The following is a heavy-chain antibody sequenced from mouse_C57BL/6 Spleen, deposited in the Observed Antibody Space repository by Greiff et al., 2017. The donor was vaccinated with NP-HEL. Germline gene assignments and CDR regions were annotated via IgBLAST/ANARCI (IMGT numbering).Heavy chain of an antibody. J-gene: IGHJ4*01. CDR1: GYTFTSYW. Sequence: QVQLQQPGAELVKPGASVKLSCKASGYTFTSYWMQWVKQRPGQGLEWIGEIDPSDSYTNYNQKFKGKATLTVDTSSSTAYMQLSSLTSEDSAVYYCARRRSYDYDVYAMDYWGQGTSVTVSS. CDR3: ARRRSYDYDVYAMDY. V-gene: IGHV1-50*01. CDR2: IDPSDSYT. D-gene: IGHD2-4*01.